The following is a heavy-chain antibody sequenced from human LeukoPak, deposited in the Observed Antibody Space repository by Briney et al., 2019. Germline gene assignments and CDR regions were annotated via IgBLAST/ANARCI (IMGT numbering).Heavy chain of an antibody. CDR3: AKNIPGRPFDY. J-gene: IGHJ4*02. V-gene: IGHV3-23*01. CDR1: GFTFRTYA. D-gene: IGHD1-14*01. CDR2: FGTGVDHT. Sequence: GGSLRLSCAASGFTFRTYAMRWVRQAPGKGLEWLTTFGTGVDHTHYADSVKGRFIISRDNSKDMLYLQINSLRVEDTAIYYCAKNIPGRPFDYWGQGALVTVSS.